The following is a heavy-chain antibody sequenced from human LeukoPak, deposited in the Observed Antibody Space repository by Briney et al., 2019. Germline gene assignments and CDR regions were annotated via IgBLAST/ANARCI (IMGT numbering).Heavy chain of an antibody. Sequence: PGGSLRLSCATSGFTLSDYYMNWVRQAPGKGLEWVGRTRNKANSYITDYAASVKGRFTISRDDSKKSLYLQMNSLQTEDTAVYYCAREGDSSGPDFEDWGQGALVTVSS. J-gene: IGHJ4*02. CDR1: GFTLSDYY. D-gene: IGHD3-22*01. CDR3: AREGDSSGPDFED. V-gene: IGHV3-72*01. CDR2: TRNKANSYIT.